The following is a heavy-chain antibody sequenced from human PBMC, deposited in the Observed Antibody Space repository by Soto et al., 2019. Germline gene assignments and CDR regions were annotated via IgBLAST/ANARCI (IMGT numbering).Heavy chain of an antibody. CDR2: INPNSGGT. V-gene: IGHV1-2*04. Sequence: ASVKVSCKASGYTFTSYGISWVRQAPGQGLEWMGWINPNSGGTNYAQKFQGWVTMTRDTSISTAYMELSRLRSDDTAVYYCASQLVGASGIDVWGQGTTVTVAS. CDR1: GYTFTSYG. D-gene: IGHD1-26*01. J-gene: IGHJ6*02. CDR3: ASQLVGASGIDV.